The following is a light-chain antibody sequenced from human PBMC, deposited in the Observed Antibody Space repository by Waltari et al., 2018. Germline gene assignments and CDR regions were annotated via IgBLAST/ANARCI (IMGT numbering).Light chain of an antibody. CDR2: DKN. CDR1: SSNIGNYF. Sequence: QSVLTQPPSVSAAPGQKVTISCSGSSSNIGNYFVSWYHQLPGATPKLLIYDKNKRPSWIPDRFSASKSGTSATLDITGLQIGDEADYYCATWDNSLTAVVFGGVTKLTVL. J-gene: IGLJ2*01. V-gene: IGLV1-51*01. CDR3: ATWDNSLTAVV.